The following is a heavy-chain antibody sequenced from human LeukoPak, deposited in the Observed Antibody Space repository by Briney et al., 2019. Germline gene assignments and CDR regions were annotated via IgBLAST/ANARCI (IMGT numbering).Heavy chain of an antibody. J-gene: IGHJ3*02. Sequence: GGSLRLSCAASGFTFSGYAMDWVRQAPGKGLEWVSTISGSGGNTYYVDSVKGRFTISRDNSNNTLYLQMSSLRAEDTAVYYCAKLMPRGNILTGAFDIWGQGTMVTVSS. D-gene: IGHD3-10*01. CDR1: GFTFSGYA. CDR3: AKLMPRGNILTGAFDI. CDR2: ISGSGGNT. V-gene: IGHV3-23*01.